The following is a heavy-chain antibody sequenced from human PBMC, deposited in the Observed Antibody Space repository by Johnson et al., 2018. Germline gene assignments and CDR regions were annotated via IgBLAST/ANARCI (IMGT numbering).Heavy chain of an antibody. J-gene: IGHJ6*03. D-gene: IGHD3-9*01. CDR2: ISSSSSTI. Sequence: VQLQESGGGLVQPGGSLRLSCAASGFTFSSYSMNWVRQAPGKGLEWVSYISSSSSTIHYADSVKGRFTISRDNAKNSLHRKMNSLTAEDTAVYYCARDYEILTGQYYYYYMDVWGKGTTVTVSS. V-gene: IGHV3-48*01. CDR1: GFTFSSYS. CDR3: ARDYEILTGQYYYYYMDV.